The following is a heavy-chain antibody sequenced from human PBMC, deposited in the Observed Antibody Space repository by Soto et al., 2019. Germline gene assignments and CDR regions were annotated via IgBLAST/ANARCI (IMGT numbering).Heavy chain of an antibody. Sequence: VQLVQSGAEVKKPGSSVKVSCRASGGTFSNYPFIWVRQAPGQGLDWMGGIIPIFGTTDYGQRFQGRVTITADESTNTAYMELSCLRSADTSVYYCARVLYCGGGYFSHFDYWGQGTLVTVSS. CDR1: GGTFSNYP. J-gene: IGHJ4*02. V-gene: IGHV1-69*01. CDR3: ARVLYCGGGYFSHFDY. CDR2: IIPIFGTT. D-gene: IGHD2-21*02.